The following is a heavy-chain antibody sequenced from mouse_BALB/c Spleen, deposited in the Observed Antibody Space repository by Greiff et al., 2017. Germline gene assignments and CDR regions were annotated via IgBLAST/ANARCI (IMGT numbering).Heavy chain of an antibody. CDR3: ARQYGNSWFAY. J-gene: IGHJ3*01. D-gene: IGHD2-10*02. V-gene: IGHV5-9-3*01. CDR1: GFTFSSYA. Sequence: EVQVVQSGGGLVKPGGSLKLSCAASGFTFSSYAMSWVRQTPEKRLEWVATISSGGSYTYYPDSVKGRFTISRDNAKNTLYLQMSSLRSEDTAMYYCARQYGNSWFAYWGQGTLVTVSA. CDR2: ISSGGSYT.